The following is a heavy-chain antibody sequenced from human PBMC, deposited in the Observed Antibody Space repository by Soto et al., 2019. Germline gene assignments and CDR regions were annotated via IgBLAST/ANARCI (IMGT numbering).Heavy chain of an antibody. CDR1: GGSISSGDDY. D-gene: IGHD3-3*01. V-gene: IGHV4-30-4*01. J-gene: IGHJ6*02. CDR2: IYYSGST. CDR3: ARDSYDFWSGYYSDYYYGMDV. Sequence: PSETLSLTFTVSGGSISSGDDYWSCIRQPPGKGLEWIGYIYYSGSTYYNPSLKSRVTISVDTSKNQFSLKLSSVTAADTAVYYCARDSYDFWSGYYSDYYYGMDVWGQGTTVTVSS.